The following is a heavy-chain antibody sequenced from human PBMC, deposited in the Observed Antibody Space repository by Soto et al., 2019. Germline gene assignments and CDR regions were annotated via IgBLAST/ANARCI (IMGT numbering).Heavy chain of an antibody. J-gene: IGHJ6*02. D-gene: IGHD1-26*01. CDR2: MNPNSGNT. V-gene: IGHV1-8*01. CDR1: GYTFTSYD. CDR3: ARADGSYYYYYGMDV. Sequence: ASVKVSCKASGYTFTSYDINWVRQATGQGLEWMGWMNPNSGNTGYAQKFQGRVTMTRNTSISTAYMELSSLRSEDTAVYYCARADGSYYYYYGMDVWGQGTTVTVSS.